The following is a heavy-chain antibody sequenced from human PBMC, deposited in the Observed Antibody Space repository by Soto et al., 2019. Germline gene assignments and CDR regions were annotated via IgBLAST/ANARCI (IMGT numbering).Heavy chain of an antibody. CDR3: ARYSTDCGGFAY. Sequence: QFQLVESGGGLVKPGGSLRLSCADSGFTFSDYSMRWIRQAPGKGLEGILDISTTSSYTNYAGSVKGRFTISRENARNSLHLEMNWMRVADTAVYYGARYSTDCGGFAYWGQGALVNVPS. CDR2: ISTTSSYT. CDR1: GFTFSDYS. J-gene: IGHJ4*02. D-gene: IGHD2-21*01. V-gene: IGHV3-11*06.